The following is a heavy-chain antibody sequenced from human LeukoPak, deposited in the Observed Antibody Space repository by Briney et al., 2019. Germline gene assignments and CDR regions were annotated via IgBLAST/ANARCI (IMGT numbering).Heavy chain of an antibody. J-gene: IGHJ4*02. CDR1: GYTFTNYD. CDR2: MNPKSGYT. Sequence: GASVKVSCKASGYTFTNYDINWVRQATGQGLEWMGWMNPKSGYTGFAQKFRGRVTMTRDTSISTAYMELGSLRSEDTAVYYCARVTGSIDYWGQGTLVTVSS. D-gene: IGHD1-26*01. CDR3: ARVTGSIDY. V-gene: IGHV1-8*01.